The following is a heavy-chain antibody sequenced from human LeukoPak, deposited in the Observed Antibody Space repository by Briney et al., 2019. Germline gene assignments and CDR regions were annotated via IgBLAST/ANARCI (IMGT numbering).Heavy chain of an antibody. CDR3: TTGAKAEYYYYEYMDV. V-gene: IGHV3-15*01. J-gene: IGHJ6*03. Sequence: GWSLTVPCPGSVLTFSNEWMSVVRQPPAKGVEGVGRIKSKTDGGTTDYAAPVKGRFTISRDDSKNTLYLQMNSLKTADTAVYYCTTGAKAEYYYYEYMDVWGKGTTVTISS. CDR2: IKSKTDGGTT. D-gene: IGHD4/OR15-4a*01. CDR1: VLTFSNEW.